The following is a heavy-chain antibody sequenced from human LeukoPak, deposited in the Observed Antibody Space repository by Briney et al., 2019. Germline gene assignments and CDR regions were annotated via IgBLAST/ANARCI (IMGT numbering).Heavy chain of an antibody. D-gene: IGHD2-21*02. CDR3: ARELGGDPFDY. CDR1: GYTFTSYY. J-gene: IGHJ4*02. Sequence: GASVKVSCKASGYTFTSYYMHWVRQAPGQGLEWMGIINPRGGSTSYAQKFQGRVTMTRDMSTSTVYMELSSLRSEDTAVYYCARELGGDPFDYWGQGTLVTVSS. CDR2: INPRGGST. V-gene: IGHV1-46*01.